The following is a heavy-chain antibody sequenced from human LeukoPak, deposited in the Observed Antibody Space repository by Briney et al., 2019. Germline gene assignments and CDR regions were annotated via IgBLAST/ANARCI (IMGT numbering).Heavy chain of an antibody. V-gene: IGHV4-59*01. Sequence: SSETLSLTCSVSGGSISSYYWSWIRQPPGKGLEWIGYIYYSGTTNYNSSLKSRVTISVDTSKNQFSLKLSSVTAADTAVYYCARTYTDHNGYYHFDYWGQGTLVTVSS. CDR1: GGSISSYY. CDR2: IYYSGTT. CDR3: ARTYTDHNGYYHFDY. D-gene: IGHD3-3*01. J-gene: IGHJ4*02.